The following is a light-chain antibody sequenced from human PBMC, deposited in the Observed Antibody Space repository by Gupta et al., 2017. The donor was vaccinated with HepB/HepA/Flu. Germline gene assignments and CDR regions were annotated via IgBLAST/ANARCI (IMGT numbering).Light chain of an antibody. J-gene: IGKJ3*01. CDR2: GAS. V-gene: IGKV3-15*01. CDR1: QSVSSN. Sequence: EIVMTQSPATLSVSPGERATLSCRASQSVSSNLAWYQQKPGQAPRLLIYGASTRATGIPARFSGSGCGTEFTLTISSRQSEDFAVYYGQQYNNWPPFTFGHGTKVDIK. CDR3: QQYNNWPPFT.